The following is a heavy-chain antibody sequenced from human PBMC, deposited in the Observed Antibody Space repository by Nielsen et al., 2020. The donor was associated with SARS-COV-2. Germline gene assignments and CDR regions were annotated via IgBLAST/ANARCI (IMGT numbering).Heavy chain of an antibody. V-gene: IGHV3-66*01. D-gene: IGHD1-26*01. Sequence: GESLKISCAASGFTFSSYWMSWVRQAPGKGLEWVSITYSAGNTNYADSVKGRFTISRDDSKNTLYLQMNSLRVEDTAVYYCARGGYFDIWGRGTLVTVSS. J-gene: IGHJ2*01. CDR3: ARGGYFDI. CDR1: GFTFSSYW. CDR2: TYSAGNT.